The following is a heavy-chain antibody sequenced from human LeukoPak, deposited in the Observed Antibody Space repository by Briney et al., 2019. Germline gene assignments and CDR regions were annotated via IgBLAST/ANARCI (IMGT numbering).Heavy chain of an antibody. CDR3: ARGRRGCSGGSCYSDALDI. J-gene: IGHJ3*02. D-gene: IGHD2-15*01. Sequence: SETLSLTCAVYGGSFSGYDWSWIRRPPGKGPEWIGEINHSGSTNYNPSLKSRVTISVDTSKNQFSLRLSSVTAADTAVYYCARGRRGCSGGSCYSDALDIWGQGTMVTVSS. CDR2: INHSGST. V-gene: IGHV4-34*01. CDR1: GGSFSGYD.